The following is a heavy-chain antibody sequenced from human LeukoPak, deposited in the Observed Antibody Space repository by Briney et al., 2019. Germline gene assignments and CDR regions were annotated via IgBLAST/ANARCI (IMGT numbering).Heavy chain of an antibody. J-gene: IGHJ4*02. CDR2: IIPIFGTA. D-gene: IGHD2-2*01. Sequence: SVKVSCKASGGTFSSYAISWVRQAPGQGLEWMGRIIPIFGTANYAQKFQGRVTITTDESTSTAYMELSSLRSEDTAVYYCARDRFAMGNGDFDYWGQGTLATVSS. V-gene: IGHV1-69*05. CDR1: GGTFSSYA. CDR3: ARDRFAMGNGDFDY.